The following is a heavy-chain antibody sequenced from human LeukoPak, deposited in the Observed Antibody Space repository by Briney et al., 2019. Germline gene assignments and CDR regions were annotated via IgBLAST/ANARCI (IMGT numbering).Heavy chain of an antibody. Sequence: GASVKVSRKASGYTFTSYGISWVRQAPGQGLEWMGWISAYNGNTNYAQKLQGRVTMTTDTSTSTAYMELRSLRSDDTAVYYCAREATYYYDSSGYYYYYGMDVWGQGTTVTVSS. CDR1: GYTFTSYG. CDR2: ISAYNGNT. J-gene: IGHJ6*02. CDR3: AREATYYYDSSGYYYYYGMDV. D-gene: IGHD3-22*01. V-gene: IGHV1-18*01.